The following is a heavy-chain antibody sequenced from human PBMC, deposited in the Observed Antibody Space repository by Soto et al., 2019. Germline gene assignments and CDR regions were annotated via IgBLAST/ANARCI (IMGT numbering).Heavy chain of an antibody. J-gene: IGHJ3*02. CDR3: ARHATARGYTARDAFDI. CDR2: IYPGDSDT. D-gene: IGHD5-18*01. V-gene: IGHV5-51*01. CDR1: GYSFTSYW. Sequence: PGESLKISCKGSGYSFTSYWIGWVRQMPGKGLEWMGIIYPGDSDTRYSPSFQGQVTISADKSISTAYLQWSSLEASDTAMYNCARHATARGYTARDAFDIWGQGTMVTVSS.